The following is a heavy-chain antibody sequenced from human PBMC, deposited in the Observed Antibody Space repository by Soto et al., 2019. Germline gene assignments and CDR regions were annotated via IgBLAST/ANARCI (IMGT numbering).Heavy chain of an antibody. D-gene: IGHD3-16*02. CDR2: IKSKTDGGTT. Sequence: SVSNAWMNWVRQAPGKGLEWVGRIKSKTDGGTTDYAAPVKGRFTISRDDSENTLYLQMNSLKTEDTAVYYCTTSYEYVWGSYRYTGDYWGQGTLVTVSS. CDR1: SVSNAW. J-gene: IGHJ4*02. V-gene: IGHV3-15*07. CDR3: TTSYEYVWGSYRYTGDY.